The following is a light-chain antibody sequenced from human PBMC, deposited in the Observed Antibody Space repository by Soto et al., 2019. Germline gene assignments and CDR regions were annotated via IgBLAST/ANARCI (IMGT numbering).Light chain of an antibody. Sequence: DIQITQSPSSLSAAIGDRVTITCRASQSIKNYLNWYQHKPGAAPKLLIFGASNLGSGVPSRFSGSGSGTEFTLSISSLKPEDFATYYCQQGYSTTPITFGQGTRMEIK. V-gene: IGKV1-39*01. CDR2: GAS. CDR3: QQGYSTTPIT. J-gene: IGKJ5*01. CDR1: QSIKNY.